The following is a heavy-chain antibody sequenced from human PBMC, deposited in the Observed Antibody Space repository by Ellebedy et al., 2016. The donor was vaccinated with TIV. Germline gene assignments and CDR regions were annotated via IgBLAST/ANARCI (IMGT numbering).Heavy chain of an antibody. V-gene: IGHV2-70*17. D-gene: IGHD6-6*01. Sequence: SGPTLVNPTQTLTLTCTFSGFSLTPGRMCVNWIRQSPGKALEWLARIDWDEDKFYNASLRTRLTISKDTSKNQVVLIMTNMDPMDTATYYCARMCATSSSSHYWGQGTLVTVSS. J-gene: IGHJ4*02. CDR3: ARMCATSSSSHY. CDR1: GFSLTPGRMC. CDR2: IDWDEDK.